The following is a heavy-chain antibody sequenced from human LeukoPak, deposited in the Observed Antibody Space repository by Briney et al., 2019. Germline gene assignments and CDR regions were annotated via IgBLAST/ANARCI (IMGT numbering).Heavy chain of an antibody. CDR3: AKRVSRDYDFWSGPQPKRDYYYGMDV. J-gene: IGHJ6*02. CDR1: GFTFSSYA. V-gene: IGHV3-23*01. Sequence: QTGGSLRLSCAASGFTFSSYAMSWVRQAPGKGLEWVSAISGSGGSTYYADSVKGRFTISRDNSKNTLYLQMNSLRAEDTAVYYCAKRVSRDYDFWSGPQPKRDYYYGMDVWGQGTTVTVSS. CDR2: ISGSGGST. D-gene: IGHD3-3*01.